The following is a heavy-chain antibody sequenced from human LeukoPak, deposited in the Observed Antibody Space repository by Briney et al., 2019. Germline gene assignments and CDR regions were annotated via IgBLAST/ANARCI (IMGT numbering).Heavy chain of an antibody. D-gene: IGHD3-22*01. CDR3: AIVITYDSSGYNRFDP. J-gene: IGHJ5*02. V-gene: IGHV4-39*01. CDR1: GGSISSSSYY. Sequence: SETLSLTCTVSGGSISSSSYYWGWIRQPPGKGLEWIGSIYYSGSTYYNPSLKSRVTTSVDTSKNQFSLKLSSVTAADTAVYYCAIVITYDSSGYNRFDPWGQGPWSPSPQ. CDR2: IYYSGST.